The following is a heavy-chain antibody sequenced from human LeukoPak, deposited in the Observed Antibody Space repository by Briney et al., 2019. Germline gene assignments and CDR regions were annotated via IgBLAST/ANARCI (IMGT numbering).Heavy chain of an antibody. V-gene: IGHV4-61*02. CDR3: AREHPRGEVDDFDY. CDR1: GGSISSGFYY. CDR2: IYTSGST. D-gene: IGHD3-16*01. Sequence: PSETLSLTCTVSGGSISSGFYYWSRIRQPAGKGLEWIGRIYTSGSTNYNPSLKSRISISVDTSKNQFSLKLTSVTAADTAVYYCAREHPRGEVDDFDYWGQGTLVTVSS. J-gene: IGHJ4*02.